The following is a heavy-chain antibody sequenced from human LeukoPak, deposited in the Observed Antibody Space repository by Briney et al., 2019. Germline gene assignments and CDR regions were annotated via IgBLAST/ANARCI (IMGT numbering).Heavy chain of an antibody. D-gene: IGHD2-15*01. CDR2: IRLKGDSYTT. CDR3: ARAGGYCSGGSCYGYYFDY. CDR1: GFPFTDYY. Sequence: GGSQRLSCAASGFPFTDYYMDWVRQAPGKGLEWVGRIRLKGDSYTTEYAASVKGRFTISRDDSKNSLYLQMNSLKTEDTAVYYCARAGGYCSGGSCYGYYFDYWGQGTLVTVSS. V-gene: IGHV3-72*01. J-gene: IGHJ4*02.